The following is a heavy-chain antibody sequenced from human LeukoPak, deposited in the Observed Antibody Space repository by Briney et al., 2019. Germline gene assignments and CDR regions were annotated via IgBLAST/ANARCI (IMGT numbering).Heavy chain of an antibody. CDR3: ARGLFTGGTYYGY. V-gene: IGHV3-23*01. Sequence: GGSLRLSCAASGFTFSTYVMSWVRQAPGKGLEWVSAISGSGGSTYYADSVEGRFTISRDNSKNTLYLQMNSLRAEDTAVYYCARGLFTGGTYYGYWGQGTLVTVSS. CDR2: ISGSGGST. D-gene: IGHD4-17*01. CDR1: GFTFSTYV. J-gene: IGHJ4*02.